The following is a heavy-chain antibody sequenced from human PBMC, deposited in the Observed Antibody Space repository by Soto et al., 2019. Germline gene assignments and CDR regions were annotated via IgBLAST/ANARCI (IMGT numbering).Heavy chain of an antibody. D-gene: IGHD2-15*01. CDR1: GLTFSSYA. CDR3: AREGQADNYYYGMDV. V-gene: IGHV3-30*03. J-gene: IGHJ6*02. CDR2: ISYDGSNK. Sequence: PGGSLRLSCVPSGLTFSSYAMHWVRQAPDKELEWVATISYDGSNKYYADSVKGRFTISRDNSKNTLYLQMSSLRAEDTAVYYCAREGQADNYYYGMDVWGQGTTVTVSS.